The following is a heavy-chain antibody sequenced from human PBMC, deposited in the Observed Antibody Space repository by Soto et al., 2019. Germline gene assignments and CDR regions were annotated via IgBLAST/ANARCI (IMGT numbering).Heavy chain of an antibody. J-gene: IGHJ3*02. CDR1: GFTVSSNY. CDR3: ARYTVYCSSTSCYAGFDI. Sequence: GGSLRLSCAASGFTVSSNYMSWVRQAPGKRLEWVSVIYSGGSTYYADSVKGRFTISRDNSKNTLYLQMNSLRAEDTAVYYSARYTVYCSSTSCYAGFDIWGQGTMVTVSS. CDR2: IYSGGST. D-gene: IGHD2-2*01. V-gene: IGHV3-66*01.